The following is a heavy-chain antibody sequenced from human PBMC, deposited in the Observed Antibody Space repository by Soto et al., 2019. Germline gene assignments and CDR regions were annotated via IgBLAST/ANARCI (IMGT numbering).Heavy chain of an antibody. CDR3: ARVAVAGTRVDY. J-gene: IGHJ4*02. D-gene: IGHD6-19*01. Sequence: QVQLQESGPGLVKPSGTLSLTCAVSGGYISSSNWWSWVRQPPGKGLEWIGEIYPSGSTNYNPSLKGRVAISVDKSKNQFSLKLSSVTAADTAVYYCARVAVAGTRVDYWGQGTLVTVSS. V-gene: IGHV4-4*02. CDR1: GGYISSSNW. CDR2: IYPSGST.